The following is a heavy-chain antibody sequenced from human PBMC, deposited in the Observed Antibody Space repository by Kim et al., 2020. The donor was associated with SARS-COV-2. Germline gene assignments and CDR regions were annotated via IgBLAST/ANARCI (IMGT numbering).Heavy chain of an antibody. CDR3: KAPGY. J-gene: IGHJ4*02. CDR1: GFTFGDYA. V-gene: IGHV3-49*04. Sequence: GGSLRLSCTASGFTFGDYAMSWVRQAPGKGLEWVGFIRSKAYGGTTEYAASVKGRFTISRDDSKSIAYLQMNSLKTEDTAVYYCKAPGYWGQGTLVTVSS. CDR2: IRSKAYGGTT.